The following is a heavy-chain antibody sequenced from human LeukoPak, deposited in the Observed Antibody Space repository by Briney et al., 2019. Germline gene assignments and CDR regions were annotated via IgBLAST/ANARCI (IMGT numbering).Heavy chain of an antibody. CDR2: MNPNSANT. Sequence: ASVKVSCKASGYTFTSYDINWVRQAPGQGLEWMGWMNPNSANTGYAQKFQGRVTMTRNTSISTAYVELSSLRSEDTAVYYCARGRELLPFDYWGQGTLVTVSS. CDR3: ARGRELLPFDY. D-gene: IGHD1-26*01. J-gene: IGHJ4*02. V-gene: IGHV1-8*01. CDR1: GYTFTSYD.